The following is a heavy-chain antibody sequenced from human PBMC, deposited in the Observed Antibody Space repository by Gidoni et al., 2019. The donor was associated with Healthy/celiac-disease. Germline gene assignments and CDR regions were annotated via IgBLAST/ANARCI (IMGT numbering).Heavy chain of an antibody. CDR3: TTDSSSWPIRYYYYGMDV. J-gene: IGHJ6*02. CDR2: IKSKTDGGTT. Sequence: EVTLVESGGGLVKSGGSLRLSCAASSFTFGNAWMNGVRQAPGKGLELVGRIKSKTDGGTTDYAAPVKGRFTISRDDSKNTLYLQMNSLKTEDTAVYYCTTDSSSWPIRYYYYGMDVWGQGTTVTVSS. D-gene: IGHD6-13*01. V-gene: IGHV3-15*07. CDR1: SFTFGNAW.